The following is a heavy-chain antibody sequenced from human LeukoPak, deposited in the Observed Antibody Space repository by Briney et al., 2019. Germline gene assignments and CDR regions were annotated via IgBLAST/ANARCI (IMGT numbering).Heavy chain of an antibody. CDR1: GFTFDDYA. D-gene: IGHD3-22*01. CDR3: AKDQAGYSYNWFDP. J-gene: IGHJ5*02. V-gene: IGHV3-9*01. Sequence: GGSLRLSCAASGFTFDDYAMHWVRQAPGKGLEWVSGISWNSGSIGYADSEKGRFTISRDNAKHSLYLQMNSLRAEDTALYYCAKDQAGYSYNWFDPWGQGTLVTVSS. CDR2: ISWNSGSI.